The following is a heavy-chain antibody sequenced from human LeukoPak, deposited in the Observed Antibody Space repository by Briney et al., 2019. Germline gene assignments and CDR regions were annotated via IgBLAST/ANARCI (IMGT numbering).Heavy chain of an antibody. J-gene: IGHJ4*02. CDR1: GYTFTSYD. CDR3: ARETSSRYFDF. CDR2: MNPNSGNT. Sequence: ASVKVSCKASGYTFTSYDINWVRQATGQGLEWMGWMNPNSGNTGYARKLQGRVTITRNTSISTAYMELSSLRSEDTAVYYCARETSSRYFDFWGQGTLLTVSS. V-gene: IGHV1-8*02. D-gene: IGHD6-6*01.